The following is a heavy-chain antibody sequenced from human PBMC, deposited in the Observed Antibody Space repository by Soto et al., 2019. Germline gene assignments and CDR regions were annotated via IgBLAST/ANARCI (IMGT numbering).Heavy chain of an antibody. D-gene: IGHD2-15*01. CDR3: AKVNPGIVVVVAAKAPAAFDI. Sequence: GVPMKISCKGSGNIFVNSWIGWVSKIYGKGLEWMGIIYPGDSDTRYSPSFQGQVTISADKSIITAYLQWSSLKASDTAVYYCAKVNPGIVVVVAAKAPAAFDIWGQGTMVTVSS. CDR1: GNIFVNSW. CDR2: IYPGDSDT. V-gene: IGHV5-51*01. J-gene: IGHJ3*02.